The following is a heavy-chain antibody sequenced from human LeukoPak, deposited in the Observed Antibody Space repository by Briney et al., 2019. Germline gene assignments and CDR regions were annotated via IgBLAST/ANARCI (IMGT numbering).Heavy chain of an antibody. V-gene: IGHV7-4-1*02. J-gene: IGHJ3*02. CDR1: EYTFTRYA. CDR3: ARDSGYSGYVVLAFDI. CDR2: ITTNTGNP. Sequence: GASVKVSCKASEYTFTRYAMSWVRQTPGQGLEWMGWITTNTGNPTYAQGFTGRFVFSLDTSVSTAYLQINSLQAGDTAVYYCARDSGYSGYVVLAFDIWGQGTMVTVSS. D-gene: IGHD5-12*01.